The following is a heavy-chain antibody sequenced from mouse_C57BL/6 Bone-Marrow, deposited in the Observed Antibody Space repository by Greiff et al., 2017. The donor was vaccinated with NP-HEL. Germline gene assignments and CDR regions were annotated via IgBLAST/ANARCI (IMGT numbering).Heavy chain of an antibody. CDR2: IYPGSGST. J-gene: IGHJ1*03. Sequence: QVHVKQSGAELVKPGASVKMSCKASGYTFTSYWITRVKQRPGQGLEWIGDIYPGSGSTNYNEKFKSKATLTVDTSSSTAYMQLSSLTSEDSAVYYCARSYGNYFYWYFDVWGTGTTVTVSS. CDR1: GYTFTSYW. D-gene: IGHD2-1*01. V-gene: IGHV1-55*01. CDR3: ARSYGNYFYWYFDV.